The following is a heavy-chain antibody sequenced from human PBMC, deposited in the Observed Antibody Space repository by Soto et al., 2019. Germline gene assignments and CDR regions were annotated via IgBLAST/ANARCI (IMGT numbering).Heavy chain of an antibody. V-gene: IGHV4-4*02. J-gene: IGHJ4*02. D-gene: IGHD6-6*01. CDR2: IYHSGST. CDR1: GGSISSSNW. Sequence: PSETLSLTCAVSGGSISSSNWCSWVRQPPGKGLEWIGEIYHSGSTNYNPSLKSRVTISVDKSKNQFSPKLSSVTAADTAVYYCARRYSSSSVRFFDYWGQGTLVTAPQ. CDR3: ARRYSSSSVRFFDY.